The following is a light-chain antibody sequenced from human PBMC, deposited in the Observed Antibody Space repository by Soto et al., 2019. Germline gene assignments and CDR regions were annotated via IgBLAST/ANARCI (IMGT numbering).Light chain of an antibody. CDR1: SSDVGSYNL. V-gene: IGLV2-23*01. CDR3: CSYAGSSTYV. J-gene: IGLJ1*01. CDR2: EGS. Sequence: QSALTQPASVSGSPGQSITISCTGTSSDVGSYNLVSWYQQHPGKAPKLMIYEGSKRPSGVSNRFSGSKSGNTASLTISGLPAEDEADYYCCSYAGSSTYVFGTGTK.